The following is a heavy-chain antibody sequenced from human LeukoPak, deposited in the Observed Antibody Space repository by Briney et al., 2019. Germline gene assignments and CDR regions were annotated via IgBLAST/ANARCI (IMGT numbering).Heavy chain of an antibody. J-gene: IGHJ6*02. D-gene: IGHD6-13*01. V-gene: IGHV3-15*01. CDR2: IKTKSDGGTT. Sequence: GGSLRLSWAASGFTSNYAWMNWVRQAPGKGLEWVGRIKTKSDGGTTDYAAPVKGRFTISRDDSKNTLYLQMNSLRAEDTAVYYCASQGGQYSSSRAYYGMDVWGQGTTVTVSS. CDR1: GFTSNYAW. CDR3: ASQGGQYSSSRAYYGMDV.